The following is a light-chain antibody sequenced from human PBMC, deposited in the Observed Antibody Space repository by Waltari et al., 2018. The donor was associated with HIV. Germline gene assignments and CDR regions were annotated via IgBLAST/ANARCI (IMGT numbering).Light chain of an antibody. CDR3: QVWDISADHGNVV. Sequence: SSVLTQPPSVSVAPGQTARITCGGSIIGIKSVHWYQQKPGQAPGLVVYADSDRPSGIPERFSGSNSGNTATLTISRVEAGDEADFYCQVWDISADHGNVVFGGGTKLTVL. J-gene: IGLJ2*01. CDR2: ADS. V-gene: IGLV3-21*02. CDR1: IIGIKS.